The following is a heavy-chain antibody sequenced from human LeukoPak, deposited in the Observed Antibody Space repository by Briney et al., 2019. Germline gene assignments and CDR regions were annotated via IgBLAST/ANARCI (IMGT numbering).Heavy chain of an antibody. V-gene: IGHV3-21*01. CDR3: ATLFRDYGDSGLSVFDY. D-gene: IGHD4-17*01. CDR2: ISSSSSYI. CDR1: GFTFSSYS. J-gene: IGHJ4*02. Sequence: GGSLRLSCAASGFTFSSYSMSWVRQAPGKGLEWVSSISSSSSYIYYADSVKGRFTISRDNAKNSLYLQMNSLRAEDTAVYYCATLFRDYGDSGLSVFDYWGQGTLVTVSS.